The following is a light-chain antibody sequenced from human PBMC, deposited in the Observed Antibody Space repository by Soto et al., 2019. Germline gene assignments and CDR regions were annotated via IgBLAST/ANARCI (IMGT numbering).Light chain of an antibody. J-gene: IGKJ1*01. V-gene: IGKV3-15*01. CDR3: QQYNNWPPWT. CDR1: QSISSN. Sequence: IVMTQSPATLSVSPGERATLSCRASQSISSNLAWYQQKPGQAPRLLMYGASTRATGIPARFSGSGSGTDFTLTISSLQSEDFAVYYCQQYNNWPPWTFGQGTKVEIK. CDR2: GAS.